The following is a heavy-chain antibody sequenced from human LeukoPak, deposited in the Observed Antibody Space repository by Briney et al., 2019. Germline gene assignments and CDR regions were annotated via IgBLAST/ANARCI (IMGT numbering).Heavy chain of an antibody. D-gene: IGHD3-10*01. V-gene: IGHV1-2*02. CDR3: ARDSTMVRGVEGFAVY. Sequence: ASVKVSCKASGYTFTGYYMHWVRQAPGQGLEWMGWINPNSGGTNYAQKFQGRVTMTRDTSISTAYMEPSRLRSDDTAVYYCARDSTMVRGVEGFAVYWGQGTLVTVSS. CDR1: GYTFTGYY. J-gene: IGHJ4*02. CDR2: INPNSGGT.